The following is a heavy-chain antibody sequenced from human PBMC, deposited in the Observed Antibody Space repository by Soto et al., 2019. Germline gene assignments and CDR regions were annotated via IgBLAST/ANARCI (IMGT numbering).Heavy chain of an antibody. J-gene: IGHJ6*02. CDR2: ISYDGSNK. CDR3: AGHSSCWYYGMDV. D-gene: IGHD6-19*01. Sequence: QVQLVESGGGVVQPGRSLRLSCAASGFTFSSYGMHWVRQAPGKGLEWVAVISYDGSNKYYADSVKGRFTISRDNSKNTLYLQMNSLRAEDTAVYYCAGHSSCWYYGMDVWGQGTTVTVSS. V-gene: IGHV3-30*03. CDR1: GFTFSSYG.